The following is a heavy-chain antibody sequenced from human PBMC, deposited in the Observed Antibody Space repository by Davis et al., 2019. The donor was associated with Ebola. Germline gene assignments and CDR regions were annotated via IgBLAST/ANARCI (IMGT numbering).Heavy chain of an antibody. D-gene: IGHD5-18*01. CDR1: TGSFSGFY. J-gene: IGHJ6*02. V-gene: IGHV4-34*01. CDR2: INQSGNP. Sequence: SETLSLTCDVSTGSFSGFYWSWIRQSSGKGLEWIAEINQSGNPRYNPSLKSRLTISLDTANNQFSLRLSSVTAADTAVYYCTRGGHGYSYGNYYFGIDVWGQGTTVSVSS. CDR3: TRGGHGYSYGNYYFGIDV.